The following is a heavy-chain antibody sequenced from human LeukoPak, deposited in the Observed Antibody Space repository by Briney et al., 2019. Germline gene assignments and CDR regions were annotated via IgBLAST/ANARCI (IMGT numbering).Heavy chain of an antibody. Sequence: GGSLRLSCAASGFTFSSYVMSWVRQAPGKGLEWVSAVRASGDNTYYADSVRGRFTIARDNSKDTVSLQMNSLRAEDTAVYYCARNPSYYYDSSGYGYYYYYMDVWGKGTTVTVSS. CDR2: VRASGDNT. V-gene: IGHV3-23*01. CDR3: ARNPSYYYDSSGYGYYYYYMDV. D-gene: IGHD3-22*01. J-gene: IGHJ6*03. CDR1: GFTFSSYV.